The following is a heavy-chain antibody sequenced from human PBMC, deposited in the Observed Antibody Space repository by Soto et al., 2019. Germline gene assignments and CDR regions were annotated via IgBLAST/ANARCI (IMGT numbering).Heavy chain of an antibody. CDR2: IIPLFGTT. J-gene: IGHJ4*02. D-gene: IGHD6-19*01. CDR1: GGTFNTYG. CDR3: ARGGELAGWMPFDS. V-gene: IGHV1-69*01. Sequence: QVHLVQSGAEVKKPGSSVKVSCRASGGTFNTYGFNWVRQAPGQGLGWMGGIIPLFGTTTYAQNFQGRVTSTADQSTTTAYMEMSGLTSEDTAVYFCARGGELAGWMPFDSWGQGTRVTVSS.